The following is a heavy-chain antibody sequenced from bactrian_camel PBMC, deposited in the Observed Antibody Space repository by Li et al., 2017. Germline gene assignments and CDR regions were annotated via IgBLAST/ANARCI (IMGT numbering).Heavy chain of an antibody. CDR2: IYSAIYFA. D-gene: IGHD1*01. J-gene: IGHJ6*01. CDR3: AASSRPIFAGYRFSPTDFDS. Sequence: HVQLVESGGGSVQAGGSLSLSCVWSGDTANAKSMAWFRQSPGKEREGVAVIYSAIYFAHYADSVKGRFTISQDNAKHTVYSQMYNLKPEDSGTYYCAASSRPIFAGYRFSPTDFDSWGQGTQVTVS. V-gene: IGHV3S53*01. CDR1: GDTANAKS.